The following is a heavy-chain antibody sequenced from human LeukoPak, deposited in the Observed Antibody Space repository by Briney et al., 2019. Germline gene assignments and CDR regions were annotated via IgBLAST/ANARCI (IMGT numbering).Heavy chain of an antibody. V-gene: IGHV4-34*01. Sequence: PSETLSLTCAVYGGSFSGYYWTWIRQAPGKGLEWIGEINHSGSSGITNYNPSLKSRVTISVDTSRKQFFLKLSSLTVADTAVYYCARGRSNRDSWGQGTLVTVSS. CDR2: INHSGSSGIT. CDR3: ARGRSNRDS. D-gene: IGHD4/OR15-4a*01. CDR1: GGSFSGYY. J-gene: IGHJ4*02.